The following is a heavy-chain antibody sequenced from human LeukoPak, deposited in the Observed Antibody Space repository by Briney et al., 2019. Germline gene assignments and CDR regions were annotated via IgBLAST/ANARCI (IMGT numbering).Heavy chain of an antibody. J-gene: IGHJ4*02. Sequence: PGGSLRLSCAASGVTFSSYDMHWVRQAPGKGLEWVADIWYDGSNKYYAASVTGRFTISRDNSKNTLYLQMNSLRAEDTAVYYCARTYSGYEYYFDYWGQGTLVTVSS. CDR3: ARTYSGYEYYFDY. CDR2: IWYDGSNK. D-gene: IGHD5-12*01. V-gene: IGHV3-33*01. CDR1: GVTFSSYD.